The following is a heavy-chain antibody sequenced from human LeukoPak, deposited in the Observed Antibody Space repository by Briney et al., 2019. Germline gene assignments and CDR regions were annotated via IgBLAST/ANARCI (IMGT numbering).Heavy chain of an antibody. D-gene: IGHD6-13*01. Sequence: PSETLSLTCTVSGGSISSSSYYWGWIRQPPGKGLEWIGSIYYSGSTYYNPSLKSRVTISVDTSKNQFSLKLSSVTAADTAVYYCARPAAGTEGLAFDIWGQGTMVTVSS. CDR2: IYYSGST. V-gene: IGHV4-39*01. CDR3: ARPAAGTEGLAFDI. CDR1: GGSISSSSYY. J-gene: IGHJ3*02.